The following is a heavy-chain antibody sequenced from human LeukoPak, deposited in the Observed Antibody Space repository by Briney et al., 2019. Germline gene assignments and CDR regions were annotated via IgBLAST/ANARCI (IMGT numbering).Heavy chain of an antibody. D-gene: IGHD5-18*01. CDR2: IYSGGTT. Sequence: PGGSLRLSCAASGFTVSSNYMSWVRRARGKGLEWVSVIYSGGTTYYADSVKGRFTISRDNSKNTLHLQMNSLRAEDTAVYYCARDQYSYAHAAHWGQGTLVTVSS. CDR1: GFTVSSNY. V-gene: IGHV3-66*01. J-gene: IGHJ4*02. CDR3: ARDQYSYAHAAH.